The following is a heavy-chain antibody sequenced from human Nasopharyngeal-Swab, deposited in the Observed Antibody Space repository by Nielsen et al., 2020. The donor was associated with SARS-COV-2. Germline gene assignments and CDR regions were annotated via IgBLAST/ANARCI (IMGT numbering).Heavy chain of an antibody. D-gene: IGHD3-22*01. J-gene: IGHJ4*02. CDR1: GFTFSSYG. CDR2: IWYDGSNK. V-gene: IGHV3-33*01. Sequence: GGSLRLSCAASGFTFSSYGMHWVRQAPGKGLEWVAVIWYDGSNKYYADSVKSRFTISRDNSKNSLYLQMNSLRAEDTAVYYCARSRSYYDSSGFPVGYWGQGTLVTVSS. CDR3: ARSRSYYDSSGFPVGY.